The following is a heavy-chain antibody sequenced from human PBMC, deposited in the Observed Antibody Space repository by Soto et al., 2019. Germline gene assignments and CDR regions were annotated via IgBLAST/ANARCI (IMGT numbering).Heavy chain of an antibody. CDR2: INAGNGNT. Sequence: QSLEWMGWINAGNGNTKYAQKFQGRVTMTEDTSTDTAYMELSSLRSEDTAVYYCASYFEFGAAAGRDAFDICGQGIIVTVSS. D-gene: IGHD6-13*01. V-gene: IGHV1-3*01. CDR3: ASYFEFGAAAGRDAFDI. J-gene: IGHJ3*02.